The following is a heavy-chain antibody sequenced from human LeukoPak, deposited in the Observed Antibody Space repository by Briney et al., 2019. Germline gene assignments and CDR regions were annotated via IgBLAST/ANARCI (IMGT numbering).Heavy chain of an antibody. J-gene: IGHJ4*02. CDR1: GFTFSSYA. D-gene: IGHD5-18*01. CDR2: ISSSSSYI. Sequence: GRSLRLSCAASGFTFSSYAMNWVRQAPGKGLEWVSSISSSSSYIYYADSVKGRFTISRDNAKNSLYLQMNSLRAEDTAVYYCARAPRGYSYGHEGYWGQGTLVTVSS. CDR3: ARAPRGYSYGHEGY. V-gene: IGHV3-21*01.